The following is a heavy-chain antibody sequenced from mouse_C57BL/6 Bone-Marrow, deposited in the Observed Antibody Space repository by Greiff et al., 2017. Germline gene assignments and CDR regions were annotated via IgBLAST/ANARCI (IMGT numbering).Heavy chain of an antibody. CDR2: IDPSDSYT. J-gene: IGHJ2*01. CDR3: ARGGALYYFDY. CDR1: GYTFTSYW. Sequence: QVQLQQPGAELVMPGASVKLSCKASGYTFTSYWMHWVKQRPGQGLEWIGEIDPSDSYTNYNQKFKGKSTLTVDKSSSTAYIQLSSLTSEDSAVYYCARGGALYYFDYWGQGTTLTVSS. V-gene: IGHV1-69*01.